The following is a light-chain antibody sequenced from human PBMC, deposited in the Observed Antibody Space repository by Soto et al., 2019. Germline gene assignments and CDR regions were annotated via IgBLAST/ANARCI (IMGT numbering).Light chain of an antibody. J-gene: IGLJ2*01. CDR3: CSYTTTTTVL. CDR1: ATFD. CDR2: GNT. V-gene: IGLV1-40*01. Sequence: QSVLTQPPSVSGAPGQTVTISCTGATFDVHWYQQFPGTAPRLLIYGNTNRPSGVPDRFSGSKSGNTASLTISGLQAEDEADYYCCSYTTTTTVLFGGGTKLTVL.